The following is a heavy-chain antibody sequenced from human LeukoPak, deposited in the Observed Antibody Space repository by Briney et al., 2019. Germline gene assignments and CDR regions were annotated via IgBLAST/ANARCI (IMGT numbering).Heavy chain of an antibody. V-gene: IGHV3-48*01. J-gene: IGHJ4*02. Sequence: GGSLRLSCVDSGFTFSRHSMNWVRQAPGKGLEWVSYINGGGSPIYYADSVRGRFTISRDNAKNSLYLQTNSLRAEDTAVYYCVRDNPRCCGVVPANIDDYWGQGTLVTVSS. CDR2: INGGGSPI. D-gene: IGHD2-15*01. CDR3: VRDNPRCCGVVPANIDDY. CDR1: GFTFSRHS.